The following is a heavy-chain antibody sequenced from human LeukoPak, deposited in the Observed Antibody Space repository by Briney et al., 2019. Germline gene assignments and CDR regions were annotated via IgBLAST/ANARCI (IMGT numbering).Heavy chain of an antibody. CDR3: ARGPAATGRYSSSWYGYFQN. CDR2: IYTSGST. V-gene: IGHV4-4*07. J-gene: IGHJ1*01. Sequence: SETLSLTCTVSGGSISSYYWSWIRQPAGKGLEWIGRIYTSGSTNYNPSLKSRVTISVDTSKNQFSLKLSSVTAADTAVYYCARGPAATGRYSSSWYGYFQNWGQGTLVTVSS. D-gene: IGHD6-13*01. CDR1: GGSISSYY.